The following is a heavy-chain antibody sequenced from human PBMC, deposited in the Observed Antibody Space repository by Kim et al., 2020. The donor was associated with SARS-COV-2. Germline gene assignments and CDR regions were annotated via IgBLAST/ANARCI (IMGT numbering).Heavy chain of an antibody. J-gene: IGHJ4*02. D-gene: IGHD5-12*01. CDR2: IKPSDGRA. CDR3: MRDLEALDGDSRHDYADH. V-gene: IGHV1-46*01. CDR1: GYTFTSYY. Sequence: ASVKVSCKASGYTFTSYYLHWVRQAPGQGLEWMGIIKPSDGRARYAQKFQDRITMTRDTSTSTVFMDLSSLRSEDTAVYYCMRDLEALDGDSRHDYADHWGQGTLVTVSS.